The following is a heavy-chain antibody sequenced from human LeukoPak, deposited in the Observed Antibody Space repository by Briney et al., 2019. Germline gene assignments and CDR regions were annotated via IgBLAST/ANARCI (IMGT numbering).Heavy chain of an antibody. V-gene: IGHV4-61*02. Sequence: SETLSLTCTVSGGSISSGSYYWSWIRQPAGRGLEWIGRIYTSGSTNYNPSLKSRVTISVDTSKNQFSLKLSSVTAADTAVYYCARADTGYFIYWGQGTLVTVSS. CDR3: ARADTGYFIY. D-gene: IGHD3-9*01. CDR1: GGSISSGSYY. CDR2: IYTSGST. J-gene: IGHJ4*02.